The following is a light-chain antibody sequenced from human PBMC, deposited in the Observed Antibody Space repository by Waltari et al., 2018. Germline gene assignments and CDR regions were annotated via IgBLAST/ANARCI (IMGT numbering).Light chain of an antibody. CDR1: SSYLGGYSL. V-gene: IGLV2-14*01. CDR3: SSYTSIIPPFL. J-gene: IGLJ1*01. Sequence: QSALTPPAPVSGSPGQSITIHCTRSSSYLGGYSLFSWYQQHPGKAPKLMIYDVSHRPSGVSNRFSGSKSGNTASLTISGLQPEDEADYYCSSYTSIIPPFLFGTGTKVTVL. CDR2: DVS.